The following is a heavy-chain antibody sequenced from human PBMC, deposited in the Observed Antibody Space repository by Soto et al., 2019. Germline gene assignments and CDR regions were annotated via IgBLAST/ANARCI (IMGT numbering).Heavy chain of an antibody. J-gene: IGHJ4*02. Sequence: EVQLLESGGDLIQPGGSWRLSFAPPGSTFTGLPLTGFRQAPGKGLGGVSAFSSSGVSTFYADSVKGRFTISRDNSRNTLYLQMNSLRAEDTAIYYCAKYQPMTQPRPYFDYWGQGTLVTVSS. CDR3: AKYQPMTQPRPYFDY. D-gene: IGHD3-22*01. CDR2: FSSSGVST. V-gene: IGHV3-23*01. CDR1: GSTFTGLP.